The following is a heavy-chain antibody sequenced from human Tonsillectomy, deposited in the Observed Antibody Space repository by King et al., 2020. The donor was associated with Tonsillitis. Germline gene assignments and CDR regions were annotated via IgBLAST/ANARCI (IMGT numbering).Heavy chain of an antibody. D-gene: IGHD4-17*01. Sequence: VQLVESGGGLVQPGGSLRLSCAVSGFTFSNYAMSWVRQAPGKGLEWVSAIRGSGGSTKYADSVKGRFTISRDNSNNTLDLQMNSLRAEDTAVYYCAKDLTTVTSHYFDCWGQGTLVTVSS. J-gene: IGHJ4*02. CDR2: IRGSGGST. CDR3: AKDLTTVTSHYFDC. V-gene: IGHV3-23*04. CDR1: GFTFSNYA.